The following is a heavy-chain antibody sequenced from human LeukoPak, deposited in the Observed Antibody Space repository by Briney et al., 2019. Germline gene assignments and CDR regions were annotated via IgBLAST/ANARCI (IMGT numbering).Heavy chain of an antibody. CDR1: GGSFSGYY. CDR3: ARGRSVGYCSSTSCRPKKYYYYMDV. J-gene: IGHJ6*03. Sequence: PSETLSLTCAVYGGSFSGYYWSWIRQPPGKGLEWNGEINHSGSTNYNPSLKSRVTISVDTSKNQFSLKLSSVTAADTAVYYCARGRSVGYCSSTSCRPKKYYYYMDVWGKGTTVTVSS. V-gene: IGHV4-34*01. D-gene: IGHD2-2*01. CDR2: INHSGST.